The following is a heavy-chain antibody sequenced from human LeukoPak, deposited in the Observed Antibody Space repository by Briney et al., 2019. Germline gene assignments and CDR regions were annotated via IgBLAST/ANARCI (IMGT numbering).Heavy chain of an antibody. J-gene: IGHJ5*02. CDR2: ISNSGTTR. CDR1: GFTFSDYY. CDR3: ARDQTGITVAATGWFDP. D-gene: IGHD6-19*01. Sequence: GGSLRLSCAASGFTFSDYYMSWIRQAPGRGLEWVSYISNSGTTRYYADSVKGRFTISRDNAKNSLYLQMNSLRAEDTAVYYCARDQTGITVAATGWFDPWGQGTLVPSPQ. V-gene: IGHV3-11*04.